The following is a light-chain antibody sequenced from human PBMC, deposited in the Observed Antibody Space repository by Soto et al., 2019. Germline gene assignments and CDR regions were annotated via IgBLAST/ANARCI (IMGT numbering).Light chain of an antibody. CDR2: HVS. V-gene: IGLV2-14*01. CDR3: SSYTSSSTYV. CDR1: SSDVGGYNY. J-gene: IGLJ1*01. Sequence: QLVLTQPASVSGSPGQSITISCTGTSSDVGGYNYVSWYQQHPGKAPQLMIYHVSNRPSGVSNRFSGSKSGNTASLTISGLQADDEADYYCSSYTSSSTYVFGTGTKLTVL.